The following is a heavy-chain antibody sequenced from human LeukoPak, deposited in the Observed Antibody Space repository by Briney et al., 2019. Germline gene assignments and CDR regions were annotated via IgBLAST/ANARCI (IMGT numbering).Heavy chain of an antibody. CDR2: IIPIFGTA. Sequence: ASVKVSFKASGGTFSSYAISWVRQAPGQGLEWMGGIIPIFGTANYAQKFQGRVTITADESTSTAYMELSSLRSEDTAVYYCARVKGIAAKDWFDPWGQGTLVTVSS. D-gene: IGHD6-25*01. CDR3: ARVKGIAAKDWFDP. J-gene: IGHJ5*02. CDR1: GGTFSSYA. V-gene: IGHV1-69*13.